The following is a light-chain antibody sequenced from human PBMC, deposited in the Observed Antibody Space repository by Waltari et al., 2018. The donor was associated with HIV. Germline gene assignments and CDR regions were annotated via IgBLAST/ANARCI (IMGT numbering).Light chain of an antibody. CDR1: QSIGTG. V-gene: IGKV1-5*03. CDR3: QQYNIYGT. CDR2: RAS. J-gene: IGKJ1*01. Sequence: IQMTQSPSTLSASVGDRVTITCRASQSIGTGLAWYQQKPGKAPKLLIYRASSLDSGVPSRFSGSGSGAEFTLTISSLQPDDFATYYCQQYNIYGTFGQGTKVEIK.